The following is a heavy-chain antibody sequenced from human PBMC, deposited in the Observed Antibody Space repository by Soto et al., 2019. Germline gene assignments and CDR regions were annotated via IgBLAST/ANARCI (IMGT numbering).Heavy chain of an antibody. D-gene: IGHD2-2*02. Sequence: GGSLRLSCAASGFTFSSYAMSWVRQAPGKGLEWVSAISGSGGSTYYADSVKGRFTISRDNSKNTLYLQMNSLRAEDTAVYYCAKDQGAYCSSTSCYIFDYWGQGPLVTVSS. J-gene: IGHJ4*02. CDR3: AKDQGAYCSSTSCYIFDY. V-gene: IGHV3-23*01. CDR1: GFTFSSYA. CDR2: ISGSGGST.